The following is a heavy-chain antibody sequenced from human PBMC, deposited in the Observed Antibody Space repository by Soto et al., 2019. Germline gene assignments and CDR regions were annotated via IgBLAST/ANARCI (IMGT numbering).Heavy chain of an antibody. D-gene: IGHD4-17*01. Sequence: SETLSLTCTVSGGSISSGDYYWGWIRQPPGKGLEWIGSIYYSGSTYYNPSLKSRVTISVDTSKNQFSLKLSSVTAADTAVYYCARHRTTVDYWGQGTLVTVSS. J-gene: IGHJ4*02. V-gene: IGHV4-39*01. CDR1: GGSISSGDYY. CDR3: ARHRTTVDY. CDR2: IYYSGST.